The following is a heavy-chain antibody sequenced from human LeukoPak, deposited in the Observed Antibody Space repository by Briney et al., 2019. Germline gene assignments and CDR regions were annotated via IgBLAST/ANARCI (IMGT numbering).Heavy chain of an antibody. Sequence: SETLSLTCTVSGGSISSGGYYWIWIRQHPGKGLEWIGYIYYSGSTYYNPSLKSRVTISVDTSKNQFSLKLSSVTAADTAVYYCARLSSGALDYWGQGTLVTVSA. V-gene: IGHV4-31*03. CDR3: ARLSSGALDY. CDR2: IYYSGST. J-gene: IGHJ4*02. D-gene: IGHD3-10*01. CDR1: GGSISSGGYY.